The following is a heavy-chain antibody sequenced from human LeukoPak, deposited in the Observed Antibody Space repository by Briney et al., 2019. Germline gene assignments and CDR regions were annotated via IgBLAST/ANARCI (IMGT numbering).Heavy chain of an antibody. D-gene: IGHD1-26*01. CDR1: GFTFSSYS. CDR3: AGVRGSGGYLPFDP. J-gene: IGHJ5*02. V-gene: IGHV3-21*01. CDR2: ISSSSSYI. Sequence: GGSLRLSCAASGFTFSSYSMNWVRQAPGKGLEWVSSISSSSSYIYYADSVKGRFTISRDNAKSSLYLQMNSLRAEDTAVYYCAGVRGSGGYLPFDPWGQGTLVTVSS.